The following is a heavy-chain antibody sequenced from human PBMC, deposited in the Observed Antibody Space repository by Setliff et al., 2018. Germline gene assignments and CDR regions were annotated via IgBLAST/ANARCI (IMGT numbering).Heavy chain of an antibody. CDR2: ISYLGST. J-gene: IGHJ6*03. CDR1: GGSLRNHK. CDR3: ARGQLVLRGTTLYYMDL. Sequence: SQTLSLTCDIYGGSLRNHKWSWIRQSPGKGLEWIGEISYLGSTNYNPSLKSRVVISTDTSNNRFSLLLRSVTAADTAVYYCARGQLVLRGTTLYYMDLWDKGASVTVSS. D-gene: IGHD5-12*01. V-gene: IGHV4-34*01.